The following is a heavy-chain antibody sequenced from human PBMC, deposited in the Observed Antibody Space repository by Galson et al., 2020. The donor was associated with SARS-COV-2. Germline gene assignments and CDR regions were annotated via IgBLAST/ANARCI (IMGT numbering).Heavy chain of an antibody. CDR3: ARDIAAAETPYFQH. Sequence: GESLKISCAASGFTFSSYGMHWVRQAPGKGLEWVAVIWYDGSNKYYADSVKGRFTISRDNSKNTLYLQMNSLRAEDTAVYYCARDIAAAETPYFQHWGQGTLVTVSS. V-gene: IGHV3-33*01. CDR1: GFTFSSYG. J-gene: IGHJ1*01. CDR2: IWYDGSNK. D-gene: IGHD6-13*01.